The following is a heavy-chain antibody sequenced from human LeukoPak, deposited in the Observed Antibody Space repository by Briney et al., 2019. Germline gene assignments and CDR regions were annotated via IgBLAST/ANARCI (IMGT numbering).Heavy chain of an antibody. V-gene: IGHV4-39*01. CDR1: GDSVSSSNYY. CDR3: QRRRSGGRTGVYFDY. J-gene: IGHJ4*02. CDR2: IQYSGST. Sequence: PSETLSLTCSVSGDSVSSSNYYWGWIRQPPGKGLEWVGSIQYSGSTYYNPSLKSRVTISVDTSKNQFSLKLTSVTAADTAVYYRQRRRSGGRTGVYFDYWGQGILVTVSS. D-gene: IGHD2-8*02.